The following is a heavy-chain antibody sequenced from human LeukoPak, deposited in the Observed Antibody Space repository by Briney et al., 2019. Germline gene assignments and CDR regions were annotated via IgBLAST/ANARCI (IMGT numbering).Heavy chain of an antibody. CDR2: INPSGGST. D-gene: IGHD1-26*01. CDR1: GYTFTGYY. V-gene: IGHV1-46*01. J-gene: IGHJ4*02. Sequence: GASVKVSCKASGYTFTGYYMRWVRQAPGQGLEWMGIINPSGGSTSYAQKFQGRVTMTRDTSTSTVYMELSSLRSEDTAVYYCARESGAGHFDYWGQGTLVTVSS. CDR3: ARESGAGHFDY.